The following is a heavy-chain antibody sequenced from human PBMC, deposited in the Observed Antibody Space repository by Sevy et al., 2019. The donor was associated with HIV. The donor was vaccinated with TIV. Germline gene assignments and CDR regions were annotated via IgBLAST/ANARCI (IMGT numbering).Heavy chain of an antibody. CDR3: ATSRSGYFDSSGYYIY. V-gene: IGHV5-51*01. J-gene: IGHJ4*02. CDR1: GYSFTNFW. CDR2: INPGDSGS. D-gene: IGHD3-22*01. Sequence: GESLKISCKVSGYSFTNFWIGWVRQVPGKGLEWMGLINPGDSGSKYSPSFQGQVTFSADKSISTAYLQWSSLKASDTAMYYCATSRSGYFDSSGYYIYWGQGTLVTVSS.